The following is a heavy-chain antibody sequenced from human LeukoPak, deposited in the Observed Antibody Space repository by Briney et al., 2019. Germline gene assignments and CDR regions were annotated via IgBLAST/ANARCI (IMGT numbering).Heavy chain of an antibody. D-gene: IGHD6-6*01. J-gene: IGHJ4*02. Sequence: PGGSLRLSCAASGFTFSSYSMNWVRQAPGKGLEWVSTITDSGANTYYADSVEGRFAISRDNSNNTLYLQMNSLRVEETAVYYCAKAPVKAAPFDSWGQGTLVIVSS. CDR2: ITDSGANT. CDR1: GFTFSSYS. V-gene: IGHV3-23*01. CDR3: AKAPVKAAPFDS.